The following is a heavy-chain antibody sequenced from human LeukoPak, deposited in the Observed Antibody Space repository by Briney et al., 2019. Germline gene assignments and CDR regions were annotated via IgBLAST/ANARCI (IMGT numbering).Heavy chain of an antibody. D-gene: IGHD3-22*01. CDR1: GGSISSYY. CDR2: IYYSGTT. V-gene: IGHV4-59*01. Sequence: SETLSLTCTVSGGSISSYYWSWIRQPPGKGLEWIGYIYYSGTTTYNPSLKSRVTISVDTSKNQSSLKLSSVTAADTAVYYCARVTGYMIEDYFDYWGQGTLVTVSS. CDR3: ARVTGYMIEDYFDY. J-gene: IGHJ4*02.